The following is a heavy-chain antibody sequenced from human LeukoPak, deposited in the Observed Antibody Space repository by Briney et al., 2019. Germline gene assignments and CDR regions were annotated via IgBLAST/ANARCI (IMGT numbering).Heavy chain of an antibody. V-gene: IGHV3-48*01. Sequence: GGSLRLSCAASGFTFSTYGMNWVRQAPGKGLEWVSYISSGSSTIYYADSVKGRFTISRDNAKNSLYLQMNSLRAEDTAVYYCARHLGLWGQGTLVTVSS. CDR1: GFTFSTYG. CDR3: ARHLGL. J-gene: IGHJ4*02. CDR2: ISSGSSTI. D-gene: IGHD3-16*01.